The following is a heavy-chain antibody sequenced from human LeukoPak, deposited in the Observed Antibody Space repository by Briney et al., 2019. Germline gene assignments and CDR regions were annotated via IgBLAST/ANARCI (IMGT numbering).Heavy chain of an antibody. Sequence: ASVKVSCKASGYTFTSYGISWVRQAPGQGLEWMGWISAYNGNTNYAQKLQGRVTMTTDTSTSTAYMELRSLRTDDTAVYYCARGHYSSSWLNWFDPWGQGTLVTVSS. V-gene: IGHV1-18*01. J-gene: IGHJ5*02. CDR1: GYTFTSYG. CDR2: ISAYNGNT. D-gene: IGHD6-13*01. CDR3: ARGHYSSSWLNWFDP.